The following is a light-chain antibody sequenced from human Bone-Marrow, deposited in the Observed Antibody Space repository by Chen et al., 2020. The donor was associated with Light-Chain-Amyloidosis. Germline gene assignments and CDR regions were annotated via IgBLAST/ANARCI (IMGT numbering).Light chain of an antibody. CDR3: QEYGTSPLT. Sequence: EIVLTQSLGTLSLSLGEGANLSCRASQAISSNYLPWYQQKFGQAPRVLIYGSSSRATGIPDRFTGSVTRTDFTLTINRLEPEDVARYYCQEYGTSPLTFGGGTKVEIK. CDR2: GSS. CDR1: QAISSNY. J-gene: IGKJ4*01. V-gene: IGKV3-20*01.